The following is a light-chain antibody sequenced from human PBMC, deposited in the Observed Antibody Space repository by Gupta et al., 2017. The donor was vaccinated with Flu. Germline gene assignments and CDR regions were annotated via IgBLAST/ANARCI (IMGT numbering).Light chain of an antibody. V-gene: IGLV1-51*01. CDR3: ATWDTTLSVMV. Sequence: SSSNIRSNYVSWYQQFPGTAPKVLIYEDNERPAGIPDRFSASKSGTSATLAITGLQTGDEAAFYCATWDTTLSVMVFGGGTKLTVL. CDR1: SSNIRSNY. J-gene: IGLJ3*02. CDR2: EDN.